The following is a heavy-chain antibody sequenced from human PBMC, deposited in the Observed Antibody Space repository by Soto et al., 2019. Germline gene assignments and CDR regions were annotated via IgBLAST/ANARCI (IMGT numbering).Heavy chain of an antibody. CDR3: ASFGLVRLVTSMDV. D-gene: IGHD3-16*01. Sequence: AESLKFSCKGSGYSFTSYWISWVRQMPGKGLEWMGRIDPSDSYTNYSPSFQGHVTISADKSISTAYLQWSSLKASDTAMYYCASFGLVRLVTSMDVWGQGTTVTVSS. V-gene: IGHV5-10-1*01. J-gene: IGHJ6*02. CDR2: IDPSDSYT. CDR1: GYSFTSYW.